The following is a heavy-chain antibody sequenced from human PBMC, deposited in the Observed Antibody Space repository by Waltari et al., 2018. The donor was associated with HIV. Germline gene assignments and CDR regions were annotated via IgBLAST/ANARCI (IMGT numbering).Heavy chain of an antibody. CDR3: ARHIIRDGDRDY. D-gene: IGHD4-17*01. CDR2: IYYSGST. Sequence: QLQLQESGPGLVKPSETLSLTCTVSGGSISSSSYYWGWIRQPPGKGLEWIGSIYYSGSTYYNPSLKSRVTISVDTSKNQFSLKLSSVTAADTAVYYCARHIIRDGDRDYWGQGTLVTVSS. V-gene: IGHV4-39*01. J-gene: IGHJ4*02. CDR1: GGSISSSSYY.